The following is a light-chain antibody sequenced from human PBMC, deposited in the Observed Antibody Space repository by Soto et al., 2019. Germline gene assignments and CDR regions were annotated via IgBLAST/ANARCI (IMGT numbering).Light chain of an antibody. V-gene: IGKV3-15*01. Sequence: EIVMTQSLATLSVSPGERATLSCRASQSVSSNLAWYQQKPGQAPRLLIYGASTRATGIPARFSGSGSGTEFTLTISSLQSEDFAVYYCQHYNDGPLTFGQGTKVEIK. CDR3: QHYNDGPLT. CDR1: QSVSSN. J-gene: IGKJ1*01. CDR2: GAS.